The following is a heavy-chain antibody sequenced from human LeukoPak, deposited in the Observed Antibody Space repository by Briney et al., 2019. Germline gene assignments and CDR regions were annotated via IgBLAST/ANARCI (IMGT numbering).Heavy chain of an antibody. D-gene: IGHD5-18*01. Sequence: GGSLRLSCAASGITFSNNAMHWVRQTPGKGLEWVAVISYDGSTKYYADSVKGRFTVSRDNSKNTLYLQMDSLRAEDTALYYCARDSGQYSYGLGDSWGQGTVVTVSS. CDR2: ISYDGSTK. CDR3: ARDSGQYSYGLGDS. V-gene: IGHV3-30-3*01. CDR1: GITFSNNA. J-gene: IGHJ4*02.